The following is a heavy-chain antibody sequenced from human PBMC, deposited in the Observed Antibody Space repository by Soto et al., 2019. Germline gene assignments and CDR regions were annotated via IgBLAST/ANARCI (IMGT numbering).Heavy chain of an antibody. CDR2: ISGSGGST. V-gene: IGHV3-23*01. Sequence: GGSLRLSCAASGFTFSSYAMSWVRQAPGKGLEWVSAISGSGGSTYYADSVKGRFTISRDNSKNTLYLQMNSLRAEDTAVYYCAKDSIREVVPAVEMTFLDYWGQGTLVTVSS. J-gene: IGHJ4*02. CDR1: GFTFSSYA. CDR3: AKDSIREVVPAVEMTFLDY. D-gene: IGHD2-2*01.